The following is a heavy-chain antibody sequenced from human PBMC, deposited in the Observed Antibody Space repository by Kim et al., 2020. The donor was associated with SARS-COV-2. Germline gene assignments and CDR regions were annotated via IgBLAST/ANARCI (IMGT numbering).Heavy chain of an antibody. CDR3: AREDPPPNYFDY. Sequence: YYADSVKGRFTISRDNAKNSLDLQMNSLRAEDTAVYYCAREDPPPNYFDYWGQGTLVTVSS. V-gene: IGHV3-21*01. J-gene: IGHJ4*02.